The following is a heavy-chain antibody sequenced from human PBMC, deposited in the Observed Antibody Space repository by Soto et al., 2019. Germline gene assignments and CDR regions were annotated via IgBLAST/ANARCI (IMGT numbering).Heavy chain of an antibody. CDR3: ARGWMATVGNDIDY. CDR1: GGSISSGGYS. D-gene: IGHD1-1*01. CDR2: IYYSGST. J-gene: IGHJ4*02. Sequence: SETLSLTCAVSGGSISSGGYSWSWIRQPPGKGLEWIGSIYYSGSTYYNPSLKSRVTMSVDTSKNQFSLKLSSVTAADTAVYFCARGWMATVGNDIDYWGQGTLDTVSS. V-gene: IGHV4-30-2*03.